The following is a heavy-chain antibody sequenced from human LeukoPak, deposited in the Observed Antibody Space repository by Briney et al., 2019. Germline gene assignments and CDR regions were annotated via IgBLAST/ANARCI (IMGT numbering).Heavy chain of an antibody. CDR3: ARDYGGSSPFDH. Sequence: SGGSLRLSCAASGFTFSSYEMHWVRQAPGKGLEWVSYISSSGSTIYYADSVKGRFTISRDNAKNSLYLQMNSLRAEDTAVYYCARDYGGSSPFDHWGQGTLVTVSS. D-gene: IGHD4-23*01. V-gene: IGHV3-48*03. CDR2: ISSSGSTI. CDR1: GFTFSSYE. J-gene: IGHJ4*02.